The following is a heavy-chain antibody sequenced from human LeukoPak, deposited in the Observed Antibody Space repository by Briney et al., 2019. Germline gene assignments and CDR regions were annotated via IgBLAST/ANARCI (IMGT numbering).Heavy chain of an antibody. D-gene: IGHD3-22*01. CDR3: ARDENYYYDSSGL. V-gene: IGHV1-2*02. Sequence: ASVKVSCKASGYTFTSYDINWVRQAPGQGLEWMGWINPNSGGTNYAQKFQGRVTMTRDTSISTAYMELSRLRSDDTAVYYCARDENYYYDSSGLWGQGTLVTVSS. CDR1: GYTFTSYD. J-gene: IGHJ4*02. CDR2: INPNSGGT.